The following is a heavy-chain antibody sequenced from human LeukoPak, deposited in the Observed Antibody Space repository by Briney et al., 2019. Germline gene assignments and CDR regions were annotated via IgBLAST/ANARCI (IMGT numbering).Heavy chain of an antibody. V-gene: IGHV4-61*01. D-gene: IGHD5-18*01. CDR2: IYYSGST. CDR3: AREGFTAPIDY. CDR1: GGSVSSGSYY. Sequence: SETLSLTCTVSGGSVSSGSYYWSWIRQPPGKGLEWIGYIYYSGSTNYNPSLKSRVTISVDTSKNQFSLKLSSVTAADTAVYYCAREGFTAPIDYWGQGTLVTVFS. J-gene: IGHJ4*02.